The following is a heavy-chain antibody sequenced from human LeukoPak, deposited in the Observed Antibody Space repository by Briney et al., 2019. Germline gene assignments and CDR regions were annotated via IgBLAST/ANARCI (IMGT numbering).Heavy chain of an antibody. CDR2: INWNGGSR. D-gene: IGHD2-2*01. V-gene: IGHV3-20*01. Sequence: GGSLSLSCAASGFKFDDYGMSWVRQVPGKGLEWVSGINWNGGSRGYADSVKGRFTISRDNAKNSVYLQMNSLRSEDTAFYHCAREPGEYQLLLTLVRPSLDYWGQGTLVTVSS. J-gene: IGHJ4*02. CDR3: AREPGEYQLLLTLVRPSLDY. CDR1: GFKFDDYG.